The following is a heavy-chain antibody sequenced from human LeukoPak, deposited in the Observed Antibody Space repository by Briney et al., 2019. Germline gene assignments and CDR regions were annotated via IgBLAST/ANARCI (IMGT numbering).Heavy chain of an antibody. D-gene: IGHD2-2*01. CDR3: TTPPLGYCSSTSCSTRDY. Sequence: GGSLRLSCAASGFTFSNAWMSWVRQAPGKGLEWVGRIKSKTDGGTTDYAAPVKGRFTISGDDSKNTLYLQMNSLKTEDTAVYYCTTPPLGYCSSTSCSTRDYWGQGTLVTVSS. J-gene: IGHJ4*02. CDR2: IKSKTDGGTT. V-gene: IGHV3-15*01. CDR1: GFTFSNAW.